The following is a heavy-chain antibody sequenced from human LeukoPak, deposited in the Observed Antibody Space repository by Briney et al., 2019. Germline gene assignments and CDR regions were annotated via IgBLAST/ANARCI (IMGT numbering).Heavy chain of an antibody. CDR3: ARDYYGSNSHQIGVEY. CDR2: ISYDGTGQ. V-gene: IGHV3-30*04. CDR1: GFSFSSYV. J-gene: IGHJ4*02. D-gene: IGHD3-10*01. Sequence: GGSLRLSCAASGFSFSSYVMHWVRQAPGKGLEWVAMISYDGTGQYYADFVKGRFTISRDNSRSMLFLQMNSLRAEDTALYFCARDYYGSNSHQIGVEYWGQGTVVTASS.